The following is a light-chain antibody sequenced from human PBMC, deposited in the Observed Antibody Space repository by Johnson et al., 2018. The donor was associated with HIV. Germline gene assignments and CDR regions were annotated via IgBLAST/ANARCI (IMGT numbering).Light chain of an antibody. J-gene: IGLJ1*01. V-gene: IGLV1-51*01. CDR3: GTWNSSLSGGPYV. CDR2: DNN. Sequence: QSVLTQPPSVSAAPGQKVTISCSGSSSNIGNNYVSWYQQLPGTAPKLLIYDNNKRPSGIPDRFSGSKSGPSATLGITGLQTGDEADYYCGTWNSSLSGGPYVFGTGTKVTAL. CDR1: SSNIGNNY.